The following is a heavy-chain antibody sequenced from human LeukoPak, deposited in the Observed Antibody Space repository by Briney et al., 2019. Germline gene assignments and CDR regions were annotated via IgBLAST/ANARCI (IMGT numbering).Heavy chain of an antibody. CDR3: ARDRCSRTSCYAHGAFDI. J-gene: IGHJ3*02. D-gene: IGHD2-2*01. V-gene: IGHV4-30-2*01. Sequence: SETLSLTCTVSGGSISSGGYYWSWIRQPPGKGLEWIGYIYHSGSTYYNPSLKSRVTISVDRSKNQFSLKLSSVTAADTAVYYCARDRCSRTSCYAHGAFDIWGQGTMVTVSS. CDR2: IYHSGST. CDR1: GGSISSGGYY.